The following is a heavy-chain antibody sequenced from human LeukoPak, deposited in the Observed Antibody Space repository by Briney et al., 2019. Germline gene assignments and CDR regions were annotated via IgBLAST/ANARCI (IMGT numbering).Heavy chain of an antibody. CDR1: GGSISSGDYY. V-gene: IGHV4-30-4*01. CDR2: IYYSGST. CDR3: ARVSDYYDGSGYPTP. Sequence: PSETLSLTCTVSGGSISSGDYYWSWIRQPPGKGLERIGYIYYSGSTYYNPSLKSRVTISVDTSKNQFSLKLSSVTAADTAVYYCARVSDYYDGSGYPTPWGQGTLVTVSS. J-gene: IGHJ5*02. D-gene: IGHD3-22*01.